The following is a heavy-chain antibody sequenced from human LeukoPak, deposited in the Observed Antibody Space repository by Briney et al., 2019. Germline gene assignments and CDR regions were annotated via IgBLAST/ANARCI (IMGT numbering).Heavy chain of an antibody. Sequence: GGSLRLSCAASGFTFSSYSMNWVRQAPGKGLEWVSYISSSSGTIYYADSVKGRFTISRDNAKNSLYLQMNSLRAEDTAVYYCARDSSGWYNWFDPWGQGTLVTVSS. CDR2: ISSSSGTI. V-gene: IGHV3-48*01. D-gene: IGHD6-19*01. CDR3: ARDSSGWYNWFDP. CDR1: GFTFSSYS. J-gene: IGHJ5*02.